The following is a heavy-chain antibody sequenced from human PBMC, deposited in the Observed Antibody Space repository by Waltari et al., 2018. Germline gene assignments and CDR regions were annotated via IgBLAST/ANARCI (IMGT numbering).Heavy chain of an antibody. CDR3: ASPGGYYDSSGYPHGANFDY. CDR1: GGSIRSRSYS. CDR2: IYYSGST. V-gene: IGHV4-39*01. D-gene: IGHD3-22*01. J-gene: IGHJ4*02. Sequence: QLQLQESGPGLVKPSETLSLTCPVSGGSIRSRSYSWGWIRQPPGKGLEWIGSIYYSGSTYYNPSLKSRVTISVDTSKNQFSLKLSSVTAADTAVYYCASPGGYYDSSGYPHGANFDYWGQGTLVTVSS.